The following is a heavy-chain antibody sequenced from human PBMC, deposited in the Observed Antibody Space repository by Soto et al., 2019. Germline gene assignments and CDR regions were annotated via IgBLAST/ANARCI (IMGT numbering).Heavy chain of an antibody. J-gene: IGHJ6*03. CDR2: ISWNSGSI. CDR1: GFTFDDYA. CDR3: AKDGKWSSGWYYYYMDV. Sequence: GGSLRLSCAASGFTFDDYAMHWVRQAPGKGLEWVSGISWNSGSIGYADSVKGRFTISRDNAKNSLYLQMNSLRAEDTALYYCAKDGKWSSGWYYYYMDVWGKGTTVTVSS. D-gene: IGHD6-19*01. V-gene: IGHV3-9*01.